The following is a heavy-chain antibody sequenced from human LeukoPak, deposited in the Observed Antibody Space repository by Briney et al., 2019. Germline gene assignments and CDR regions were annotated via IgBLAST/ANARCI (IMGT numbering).Heavy chain of an antibody. J-gene: IGHJ4*02. CDR1: GFIFSDYY. CDR3: ARVYGVLGSRDQQLMR. D-gene: IGHD6-13*01. CDR2: ISSSGSYT. Sequence: PGGSLRLSCAASGFIFSDYYMTWIRQAPGKGLEFISFISSSGSYTNSADSVKGRFTISRDNAKNSLYLQMNSLRAEDTAVYYCARVYGVLGSRDQQLMRWGQGTLVTVSS. V-gene: IGHV3-11*06.